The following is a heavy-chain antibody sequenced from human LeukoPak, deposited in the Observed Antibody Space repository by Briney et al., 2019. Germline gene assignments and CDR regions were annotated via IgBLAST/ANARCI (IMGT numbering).Heavy chain of an antibody. CDR1: GFTFSNYA. D-gene: IGHD3-22*01. V-gene: IGHV3-30-3*01. Sequence: TGGSLRLSCAASGFTFSNYAFHWVRQAPGKGLEWLTVISQDGTGKWYADSVKGRFTISRDNSKNTLYVQMNSLRAEDTAVYYCAKDRQSRGSLGFDHWGQGALVIVSS. CDR3: AKDRQSRGSLGFDH. CDR2: ISQDGTGK. J-gene: IGHJ4*02.